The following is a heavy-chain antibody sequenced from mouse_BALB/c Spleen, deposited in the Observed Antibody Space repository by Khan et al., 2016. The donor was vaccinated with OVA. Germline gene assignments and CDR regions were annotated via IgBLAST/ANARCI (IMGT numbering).Heavy chain of an antibody. D-gene: IGHD2-10*01. CDR3: SRAYYGNYREAMDY. CDR1: GFSLTGYG. CDR2: IWGDGST. V-gene: IGHV2-6-7*01. Sequence: QVQLKQSGPGLVAPSQSLSITCTVSGFSLTGYGVNWVRQPPGKGLEWLGMIWGDGSTDYNSALKSRLSISKDNSTSQVFLKMNILQTDDTARYYCSRAYYGNYREAMDYWGQGTAVTVSS. J-gene: IGHJ4*01.